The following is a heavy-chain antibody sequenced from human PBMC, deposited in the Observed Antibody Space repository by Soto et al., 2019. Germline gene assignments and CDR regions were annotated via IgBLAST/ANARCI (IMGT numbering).Heavy chain of an antibody. Sequence: SVKVSCKASRVAFSKFIVTWVRQAPGLGLEWVGGIIPIFGTANYAQKFQGRVTITADESTSTSYMEVNNLRSEDTAVYYCAKVRYSSPMGYYYGMDIWGQGTTVTVSS. D-gene: IGHD6-19*01. CDR2: IIPIFGTA. CDR3: AKVRYSSPMGYYYGMDI. V-gene: IGHV1-69*13. CDR1: RVAFSKFI. J-gene: IGHJ6*02.